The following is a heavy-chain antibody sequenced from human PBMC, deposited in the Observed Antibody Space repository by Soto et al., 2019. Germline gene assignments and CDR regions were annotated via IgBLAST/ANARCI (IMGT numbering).Heavy chain of an antibody. V-gene: IGHV4-30-4*01. CDR3: ARSDVIAARTFDY. J-gene: IGHJ4*02. Sequence: QVQLQESGPGLVKPSQTLSLTCTVSGGSISSGDYYWSWIRQPPGKGLEWIGYIYYSGSTYYNPSFKSRVTISVDTYKNQFSLKLSSVTAADTAVYYCARSDVIAARTFDYWGQGTLVTVSS. CDR1: GGSISSGDYY. D-gene: IGHD6-6*01. CDR2: IYYSGST.